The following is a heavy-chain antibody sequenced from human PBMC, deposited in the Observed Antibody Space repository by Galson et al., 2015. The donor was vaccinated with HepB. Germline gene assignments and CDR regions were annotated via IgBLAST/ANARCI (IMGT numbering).Heavy chain of an antibody. CDR2: MNPNSVNT. V-gene: IGHV1-8*01. D-gene: IGHD2-2*01. Sequence: SVKVSCKASGYTFASYGINWVRQATGQGLEWMGWMNPNSVNTGYAQKFQGRVTMTRNTSISTAYIELSSLRSEDTAVYYCARDRSTTTWRDAFDIWGQGTMVTVSS. J-gene: IGHJ3*02. CDR3: ARDRSTTTWRDAFDI. CDR1: GYTFASYG.